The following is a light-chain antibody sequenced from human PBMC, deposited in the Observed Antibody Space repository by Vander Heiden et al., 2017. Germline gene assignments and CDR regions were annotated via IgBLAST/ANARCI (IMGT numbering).Light chain of an antibody. CDR1: NIGTKS. CDR2: DNS. CDR3: QVWDSSSDHVL. V-gene: IGLV3-21*02. J-gene: IGLJ2*01. Sequence: VLTQSPSVSVAPGQTARITCGGNNIGTKSVHWYQQKPGQAPVLVVHDNSDRPSGIPERFSGSNSGNTATLTISRVEAGDEAYYFCQVWDSSSDHVLFGGGTKVTVL.